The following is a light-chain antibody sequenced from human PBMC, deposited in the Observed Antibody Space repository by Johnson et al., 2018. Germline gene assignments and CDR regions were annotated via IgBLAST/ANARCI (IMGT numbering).Light chain of an antibody. CDR2: ENN. V-gene: IGLV1-51*02. J-gene: IGLJ1*01. CDR3: GTWDSSLSAGNV. CDR1: SSNIGNNY. Sequence: QSVLTQPPSVSAAPGQKVTISCSGSSSNIGNNYVSWYQQLPGTAPKLLIYENNKLPSGIPDRFSSSKSGTSATLGITGLQTGDEADYYCGTWDSSLSAGNVFGTGTKVTVL.